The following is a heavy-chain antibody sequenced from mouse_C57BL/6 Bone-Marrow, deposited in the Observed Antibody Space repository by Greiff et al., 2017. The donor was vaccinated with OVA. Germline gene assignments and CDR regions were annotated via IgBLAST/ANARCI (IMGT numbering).Heavy chain of an antibody. CDR1: GFTFSDYG. Sequence: DVHLVESGGGLVKPGGSLKLSCAASGFTFSDYGMHWVRQAPEKGLEWVAYISSGSSTIYYADTVKGRFTISRDNAKNTLFLQMTSLRSEDTAMYYCARPRSSYYYYAMDYWGQGTSVTVSS. CDR2: ISSGSSTI. CDR3: ARPRSSYYYYAMDY. J-gene: IGHJ4*01. V-gene: IGHV5-17*01. D-gene: IGHD1-1*01.